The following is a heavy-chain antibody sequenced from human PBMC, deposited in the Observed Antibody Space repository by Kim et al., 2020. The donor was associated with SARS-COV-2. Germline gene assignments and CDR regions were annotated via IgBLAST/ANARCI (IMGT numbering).Heavy chain of an antibody. CDR1: GFTFSSYA. J-gene: IGHJ6*02. V-gene: IGHV3-23*01. CDR3: AKQVLSGRSGSYPRVGYYYYGMHV. Sequence: GGSLRLSCAASGFTFSSYAMSWVRQAPGKGLEWVSAISGSGGSTYYADSVKGRFTISRDNSKNTLYLQMNSLRAEDTAVYYCAKQVLSGRSGSYPRVGYYYYGMHVWGQGTTVTVSS. D-gene: IGHD3-10*01. CDR2: ISGSGGST.